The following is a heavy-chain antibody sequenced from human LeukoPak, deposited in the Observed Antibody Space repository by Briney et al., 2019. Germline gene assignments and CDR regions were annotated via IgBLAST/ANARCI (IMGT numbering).Heavy chain of an antibody. J-gene: IGHJ4*02. CDR2: INPSAGST. CDR3: ARDLGGDHFDF. V-gene: IGHV1-46*01. Sequence: ASVKVSCKASGYTFTSYYLHWVRQAPGQGLEWMGIINPSAGSTSYAQKFQGRGTMTRDTSTSTVYMELSSLRSEDTAVYYCARDLGGDHFDFWGQGTLVTVSS. D-gene: IGHD2-21*02. CDR1: GYTFTSYY.